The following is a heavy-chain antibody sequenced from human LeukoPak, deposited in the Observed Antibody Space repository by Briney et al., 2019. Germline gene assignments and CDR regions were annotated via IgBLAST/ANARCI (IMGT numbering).Heavy chain of an antibody. V-gene: IGHV1-46*01. D-gene: IGHD3-3*01. CDR2: INPSGGST. CDR1: GYTFTSYY. Sequence: ASVKVSCKASGYTFTSYYMHWVRQAPGQGLEWMGIINPSGGSTSYAQKFQGRVTMTRDTSTSTVYMELSSLRSEDTAVYYCARGSRILEWLPYSYYYYMDVWGKGTTVTVSS. J-gene: IGHJ6*03. CDR3: ARGSRILEWLPYSYYYYMDV.